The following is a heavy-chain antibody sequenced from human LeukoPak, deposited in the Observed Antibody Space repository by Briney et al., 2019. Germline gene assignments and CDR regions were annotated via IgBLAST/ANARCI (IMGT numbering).Heavy chain of an antibody. V-gene: IGHV4-59*01. CDR2: IYYSGST. CDR1: GGSISSYY. CDR3: ARVRTHYGDYAFSDY. Sequence: SETLSLTCTVSGGSISSYYWSWIRQPPGKGLEWIGYIYYSGSTNYNPSLKSRVTISVDTSKNQFSLKLSSVTAADTAVYYCARVRTHYGDYAFSDYWGQGTLVTVSS. D-gene: IGHD4-17*01. J-gene: IGHJ4*02.